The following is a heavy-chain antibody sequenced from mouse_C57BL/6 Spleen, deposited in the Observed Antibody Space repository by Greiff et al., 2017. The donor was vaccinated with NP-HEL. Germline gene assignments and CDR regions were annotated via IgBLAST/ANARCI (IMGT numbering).Heavy chain of an antibody. CDR3: ARGGYDYDVLYYAMDY. D-gene: IGHD2-4*01. CDR2: ISDGGSYT. CDR1: GFTFSSYA. Sequence: EVQGVESGGGLVKPGGSLKLSCAASGFTFSSYAMSWVRQTPEKRLEWVATISDGGSYTYYPDNVKGRFTIARDNAKNNLYLQMSHLKSEDTAMYYCARGGYDYDVLYYAMDYWGQGTSVTVSS. J-gene: IGHJ4*01. V-gene: IGHV5-4*01.